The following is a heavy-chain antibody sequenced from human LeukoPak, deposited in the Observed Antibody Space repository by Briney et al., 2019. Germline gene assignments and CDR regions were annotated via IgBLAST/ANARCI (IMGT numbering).Heavy chain of an antibody. J-gene: IGHJ4*02. CDR3: ARYGIAAAGTD. CDR2: IYHSGST. CDR1: GGSISSSSYY. Sequence: SETLSLTCTVSGGSISSSSYYWGWIRQPPGKGLEWIGEIYHSGSTNYNPSLQSRVTISLDKSKNQFSLRLTSVTAADTAVYYCARYGIAAAGTDWGQGTLVTVSS. V-gene: IGHV4-39*07. D-gene: IGHD6-13*01.